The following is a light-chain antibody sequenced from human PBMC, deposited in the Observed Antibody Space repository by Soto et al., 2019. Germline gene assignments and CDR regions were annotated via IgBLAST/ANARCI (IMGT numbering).Light chain of an antibody. CDR1: QSVSSN. V-gene: IGKV3-15*01. CDR3: QQYNNWPPST. CDR2: GAS. J-gene: IGKJ1*01. Sequence: IVMTHSPSTLAFPPCEGATLSCISSQSVSSNLAWYQQKPGQAPRLLIYGASTRATDIPARFSGTGSGADFTLTISSLQSEGSAVYYCQQYNNWPPSTFGQGTKVDIK.